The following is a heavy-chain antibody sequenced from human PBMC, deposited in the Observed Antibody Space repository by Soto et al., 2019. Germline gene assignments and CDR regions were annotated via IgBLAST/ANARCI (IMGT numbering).Heavy chain of an antibody. CDR1: GFTFSSSW. CDR3: ARGDFRYSSSYYFDY. CDR2: IKQDGSEK. J-gene: IGHJ4*02. Sequence: GGSLRLSCAASGFTFSSSWMSWVRQAPGKGLEWVANIKQDGSEKYYVDSVKGRFTISRDNAKNSMYLQMNSLRAEDTAVYYCARGDFRYSSSYYFDYWGQGTLVTVSS. D-gene: IGHD6-6*01. V-gene: IGHV3-7*01.